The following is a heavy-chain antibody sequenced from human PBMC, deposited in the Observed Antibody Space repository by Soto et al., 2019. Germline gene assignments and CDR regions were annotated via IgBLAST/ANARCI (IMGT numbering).Heavy chain of an antibody. V-gene: IGHV3-21*02. CDR1: LFSSSTCS. CDR2: IISSSSNI. CDR3: ARDNGYDAATLDY. J-gene: IGHJ4*02. Sequence: EVQLVESGGGLVKPGGSLRLSAASLFSSSTCSIKWGRHAPGGGVEWVSSIISSSSNIYYADSVKGRFTISRDNAKNSLYLQMNSLRADDTAVYYCARDNGYDAATLDYWGQGTLVTVSS. D-gene: IGHD5-12*01.